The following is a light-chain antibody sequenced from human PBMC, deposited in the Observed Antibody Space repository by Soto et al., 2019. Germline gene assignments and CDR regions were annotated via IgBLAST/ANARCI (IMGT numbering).Light chain of an antibody. Sequence: EIVLTQSPGTLSLSPGERATLSCRASQSVSSSYLAWYQQKPGQAPRLLIYGASSRATGIPDRFSGSGSGTDFNLTISRLEPEDFAVYYCQQYGSFPDTFGQGTKLEIK. J-gene: IGKJ2*01. CDR2: GAS. CDR1: QSVSSSY. CDR3: QQYGSFPDT. V-gene: IGKV3-20*01.